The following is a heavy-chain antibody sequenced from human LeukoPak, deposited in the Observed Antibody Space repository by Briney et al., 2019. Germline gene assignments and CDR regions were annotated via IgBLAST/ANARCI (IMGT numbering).Heavy chain of an antibody. V-gene: IGHV3-7*01. J-gene: IGHJ4*02. CDR2: IKQDGSEK. D-gene: IGHD2-15*01. CDR1: GFTFSSYW. CDR3: ARASATIVVAVAATRGHAFDY. Sequence: GGSLRLSCAASGFTFSSYWMSWVRQAPGKGLEWVANIKQDGSEKYYVDSVKGRSTISRDNAKNSLYLQMNSLRAEDTAVYYCARASATIVVAVAATRGHAFDYWGQGTLVTVSS.